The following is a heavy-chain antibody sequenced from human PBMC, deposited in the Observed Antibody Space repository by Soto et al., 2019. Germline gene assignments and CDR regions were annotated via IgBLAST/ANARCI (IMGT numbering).Heavy chain of an antibody. J-gene: IGHJ4*02. Sequence: HVQLVQSGADVTKTGSSVKVSCKASGGTVSSYDISWVRQAPGQGLEWMGGIIPIFGTANYAQKFQGRVTITADESTRTAYREMSVLSNEKTAAYYCARGQGLWYSSGGPRFGDWGQGILVKVS. V-gene: IGHV1-69*01. CDR3: ARGQGLWYSSGGPRFGD. CDR2: IIPIFGTA. D-gene: IGHD6-19*01. CDR1: GGTVSSYD.